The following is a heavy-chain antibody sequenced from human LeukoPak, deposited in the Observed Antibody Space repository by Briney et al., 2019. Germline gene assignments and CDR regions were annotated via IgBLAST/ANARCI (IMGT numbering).Heavy chain of an antibody. Sequence: WASVKVSCKASGYTFTGNYMHWVRQAPGQGVEWMGWINPNNGGTKYAQKFQGRVTMTRDTSISTAYMELSRLRSDDTAVYYCARDKGRGYSSSWSNFGDQWGQGTLVTVSS. V-gene: IGHV1-2*02. CDR1: GYTFTGNY. CDR3: ARDKGRGYSSSWSNFGDQ. CDR2: INPNNGGT. J-gene: IGHJ4*02. D-gene: IGHD6-13*01.